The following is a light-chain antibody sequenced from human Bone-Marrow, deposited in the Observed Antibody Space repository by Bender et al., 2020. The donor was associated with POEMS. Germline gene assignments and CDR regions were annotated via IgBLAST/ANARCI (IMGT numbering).Light chain of an antibody. CDR1: SNDIGSWNH. CDR2: EVN. CDR3: QSYDSSVSVRYV. J-gene: IGLJ1*01. V-gene: IGLV2-14*02. Sequence: QSALTQPASVSGSPGQSITISCTGASNDIGSWNHVSWYQQHPGTAPKLIIYEVNERPSGVSNRFSGSQSGNTASLTISGLHTEDEADYYCQSYDSSVSVRYVFGTGTKVTVL.